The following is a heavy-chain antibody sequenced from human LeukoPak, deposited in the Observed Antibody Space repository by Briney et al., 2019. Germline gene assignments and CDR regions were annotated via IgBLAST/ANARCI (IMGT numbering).Heavy chain of an antibody. CDR3: ARVGVVRGVIMGSFDY. Sequence: ASVKVSCTASGYTFTGYYMNWVRQAPGQGLEWMGWINPNSGGTNYAQKFQGRVTMTRDKAISTAYLELSRLRSDDTAVYYCARVGVVRGVIMGSFDYWGQGTLVTVSS. D-gene: IGHD3-10*01. J-gene: IGHJ4*02. V-gene: IGHV1-2*02. CDR2: INPNSGGT. CDR1: GYTFTGYY.